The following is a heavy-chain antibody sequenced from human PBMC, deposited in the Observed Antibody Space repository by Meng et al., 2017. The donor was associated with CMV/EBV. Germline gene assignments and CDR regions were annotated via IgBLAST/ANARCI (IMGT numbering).Heavy chain of an antibody. J-gene: IGHJ6*02. Sequence: SETLSLTCAVYGGSFSGYYWSWIRQPPGKGLEWIGEINHSGSTNYNPSLKSRVTISVDTSKNQFSPKLSSVTAADTAVYYCARHEGPYCSSTSCPSFPWDYYYYGMDVWGQGTTVTVSS. CDR1: GGSFSGYY. V-gene: IGHV4-34*01. CDR2: INHSGST. CDR3: ARHEGPYCSSTSCPSFPWDYYYYGMDV. D-gene: IGHD2-2*01.